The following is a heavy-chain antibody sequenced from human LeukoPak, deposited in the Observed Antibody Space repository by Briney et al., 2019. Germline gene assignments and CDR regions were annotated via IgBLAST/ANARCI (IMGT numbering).Heavy chain of an antibody. CDR1: GDSISSYY. CDR2: GHYSGST. V-gene: IGHV4-59*12. D-gene: IGHD2-2*01. CDR3: ARLPPSSIVVVPAAMGYYYYYMDV. J-gene: IGHJ6*03. Sequence: SETLSLTCTVSGDSISSYYWNWIRQPPGKGLEWIGYGHYSGSTNYNPSLKSRVTFSVDTSKNQFSLKLSSVTAADTAVYYCARLPPSSIVVVPAAMGYYYYYMDVWGKGTTVTVSS.